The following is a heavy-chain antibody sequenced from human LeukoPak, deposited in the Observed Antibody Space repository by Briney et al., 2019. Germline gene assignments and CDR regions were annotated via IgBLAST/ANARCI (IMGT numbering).Heavy chain of an antibody. D-gene: IGHD1-1*01. CDR2: IYNSGST. V-gene: IGHV4-39*01. CDR1: GGSISSSSYY. Sequence: PSETLSLTCTVSGGSISSSSYYWGWIRQPPGKGLEWIGSIYNSGSTYYNPSLKSRVTISVDTSKNQFSLKLSSVTAADTAVYYCARGDTTTYGHHYYYYGMDVWGQGTTVTVSS. CDR3: ARGDTTTYGHHYYYYGMDV. J-gene: IGHJ6*02.